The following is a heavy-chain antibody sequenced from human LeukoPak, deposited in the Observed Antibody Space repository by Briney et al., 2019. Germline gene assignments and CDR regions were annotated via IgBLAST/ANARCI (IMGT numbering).Heavy chain of an antibody. J-gene: IGHJ4*02. CDR3: AREYSSSSRRFDY. CDR1: GYTFTGYY. D-gene: IGHD6-13*01. V-gene: IGHV1-2*02. CDR2: INSNSGGT. Sequence: ASVKVSCKASGYTFTGYYMYWVRQAPGQGLEWMGWINSNSGGTNYAQKFQGRVTMTRDTSISTAYMELSRLRSDDTAVYYCAREYSSSSRRFDYWGQGTLVTVSS.